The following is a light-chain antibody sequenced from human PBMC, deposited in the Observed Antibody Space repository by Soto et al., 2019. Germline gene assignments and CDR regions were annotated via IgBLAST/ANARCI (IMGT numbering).Light chain of an antibody. CDR2: DAS. Sequence: EVLMTQSPATLSVSPGERATLSCRASQSVSGKLAWYQQKPGQAPRLLIYDASNRATGIPARFSGSGSGTDFTLTISSLEPEDFAVYYCQQRSNWPTFGQGTLLEI. CDR3: QQRSNWPT. J-gene: IGKJ5*01. CDR1: QSVSGK. V-gene: IGKV3-11*01.